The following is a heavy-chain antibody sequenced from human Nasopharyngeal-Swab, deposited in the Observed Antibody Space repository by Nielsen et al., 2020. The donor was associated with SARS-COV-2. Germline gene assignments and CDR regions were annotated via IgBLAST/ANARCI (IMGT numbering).Heavy chain of an antibody. CDR3: AREMASFDT. J-gene: IGHJ4*02. CDR1: GGSISSTSYY. V-gene: IGHV4-61*01. Sequence: GSLRLSCTVSGGSISSTSYYWVWIRQPPGKGLEWIGYIYYSGSTNYNPSLKSRVTISVDTSRNQFSLKLTSVTAADTAVYYCAREMASFDTWGQGTLVTVSS. CDR2: IYYSGST. D-gene: IGHD5-24*01.